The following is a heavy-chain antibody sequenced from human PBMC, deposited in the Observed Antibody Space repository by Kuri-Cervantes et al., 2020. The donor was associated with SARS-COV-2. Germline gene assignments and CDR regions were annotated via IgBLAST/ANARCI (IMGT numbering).Heavy chain of an antibody. J-gene: IGHJ6*03. D-gene: IGHD1-1*01. CDR1: GFTFSSYA. Sequence: GESLKISCAASGFTFSSYAMSWVRQAPGKGLEWVSGISGSGGTTYYSDSVRGRFTISRDNSKEMLYLDMNDVRGDDTAVYYCAKGLDRKRYYYYMDVWGKGTTVTVSS. CDR2: ISGSGGTT. CDR3: AKGLDRKRYYYYMDV. V-gene: IGHV3-23*01.